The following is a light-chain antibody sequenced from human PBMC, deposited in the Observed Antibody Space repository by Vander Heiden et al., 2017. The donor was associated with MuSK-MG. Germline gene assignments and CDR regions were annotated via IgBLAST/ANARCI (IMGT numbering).Light chain of an antibody. V-gene: IGLV3-21*02. CDR1: KIGSKS. Sequence: SLLMTQPPPVEVPPGQTARINGGGNKIGSKSVSWYQQKRGKGHGLVVYDDSDRISGMPERFCGSNSGSTATMTISRGEAGDEADEYCQGWESRSDRVVFGGGTKLTVL. CDR2: DDS. CDR3: QGWESRSDRVV. J-gene: IGLJ2*01.